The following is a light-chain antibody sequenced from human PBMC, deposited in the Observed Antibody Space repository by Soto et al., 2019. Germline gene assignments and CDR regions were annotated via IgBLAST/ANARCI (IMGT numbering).Light chain of an antibody. CDR3: CSYTGTYTWV. V-gene: IGLV2-11*01. CDR1: SSDVGGYNY. J-gene: IGLJ3*02. CDR2: DVN. Sequence: QSVLTQPRSVSGSPGQSVTISCAGTSSDVGGYNYVSWYEQYPGKAPKLVIYDVNKRPSGVPDRFSGSKSGNTASLTISGLRAEDEADYYCCSYTGTYTWVFGGGTKVTVL.